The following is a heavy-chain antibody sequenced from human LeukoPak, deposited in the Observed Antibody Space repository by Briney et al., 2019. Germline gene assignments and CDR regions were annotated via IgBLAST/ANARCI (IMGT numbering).Heavy chain of an antibody. CDR3: MRDYMGWFDP. J-gene: IGHJ5*02. CDR1: GFTFRSFA. CDR2: ISLDGSTE. V-gene: IGHV3-30-3*01. D-gene: IGHD3-10*01. Sequence: PGGSLRLSCAASGFTFRSFAMSWVRQAPGKGLEWVSIISLDGSTEFYADSVKGRFTISRDTVSNTMHLEMNNLRIEDTAVYYCMRDYMGWFDPWGQGSLVTVSS.